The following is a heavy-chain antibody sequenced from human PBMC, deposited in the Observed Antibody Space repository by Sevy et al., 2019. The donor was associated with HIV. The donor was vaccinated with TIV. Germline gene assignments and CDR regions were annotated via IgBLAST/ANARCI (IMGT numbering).Heavy chain of an antibody. V-gene: IGHV3-23*01. CDR3: AKALLWFGEFADAFDI. CDR1: GFTFSSYA. CDR2: ISGSGGST. Sequence: GGSLRLSCAASGFTFSSYAMSWVRQAPGKGLEWVSAISGSGGSTYYADSVKGRFTISRDNSKNTLYLQMNSLRAEDTAVYYYAKALLWFGEFADAFDIWGQGTMVTVSS. J-gene: IGHJ3*02. D-gene: IGHD3-10*01.